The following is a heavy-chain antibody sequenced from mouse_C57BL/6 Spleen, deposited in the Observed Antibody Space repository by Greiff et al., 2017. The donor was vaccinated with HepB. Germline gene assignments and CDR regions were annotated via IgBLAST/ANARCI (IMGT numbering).Heavy chain of an antibody. D-gene: IGHD2-2*01. Sequence: QVQLKQSGAELVKPGASVKLSCKASGYTFTEYTIHWVKQRSGQGLEWIGWFYPGSGSIKYNEKFKDKATLTADKSSSTVYMELSRLTSEDSAVYFCARHEEGYGYDVNYFDYWGQGTTLTVSS. V-gene: IGHV1-62-2*01. J-gene: IGHJ2*01. CDR3: ARHEEGYGYDVNYFDY. CDR1: GYTFTEYT. CDR2: FYPGSGSI.